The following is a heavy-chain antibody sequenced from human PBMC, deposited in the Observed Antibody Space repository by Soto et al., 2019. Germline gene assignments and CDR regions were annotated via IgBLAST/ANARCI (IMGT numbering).Heavy chain of an antibody. CDR1: GFTFSAYG. CDR3: ARAHGPSLGSCLDL. V-gene: IGHV3-33*01. Sequence: QVQLVESGGGVVQPGRYLRLSCAASGFTFSAYGMHWVRQAPGEGLEWVAVIWYDGGSEYYADSVEGRFTISRDNAKNTVYPHMDTLRGDDTAVYYCARAHGPSLGSCLDLWGQGTLVTVSS. CDR2: IWYDGGSE. J-gene: IGHJ5*02. D-gene: IGHD2-2*01.